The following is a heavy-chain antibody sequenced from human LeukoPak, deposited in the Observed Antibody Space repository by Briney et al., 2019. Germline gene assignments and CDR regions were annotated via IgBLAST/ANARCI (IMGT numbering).Heavy chain of an antibody. J-gene: IGHJ5*02. CDR3: AKDISRQLVGNWFDP. CDR1: GFTFSSYS. CDR2: ISWDGGST. V-gene: IGHV3-43*01. Sequence: GGSLRLSCAASGFTFSSYSMNWVRQAPGKGLEWVSLISWDGGSTYYADSVKGRFTISRDNSKNSLYLQMNSLRTEDTALYYCAKDISRQLVGNWFDPWGQGTLVTVSS. D-gene: IGHD6-6*01.